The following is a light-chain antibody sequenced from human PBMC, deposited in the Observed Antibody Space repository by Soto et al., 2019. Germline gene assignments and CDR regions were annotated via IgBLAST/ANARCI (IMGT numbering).Light chain of an antibody. CDR2: DVP. CDR1: SSDVGGYKF. V-gene: IGLV2-14*01. J-gene: IGLJ2*01. Sequence: QSALTQPASVSGSPGQSITISCTGTSSDVGGYKFVSWYQQYPGKAPKLMIFDVPNRTSGVSNRFSGSKSGNTASLTISGLHPEDEADYYCSSSTSSTTLIFGGGTKLTVL. CDR3: SSSTSSTTLI.